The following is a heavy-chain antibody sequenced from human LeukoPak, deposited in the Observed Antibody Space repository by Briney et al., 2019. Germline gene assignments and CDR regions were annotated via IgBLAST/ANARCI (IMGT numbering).Heavy chain of an antibody. CDR1: GGPFSGYY. J-gene: IGHJ6*03. V-gene: IGHV4-34*01. D-gene: IGHD6-6*01. CDR2: INHSGST. CDR3: ARGRRIVPCCYYYYMDV. Sequence: SETLSLTCAVYGGPFSGYYWSWIRQPPGKGLEWIGEINHSGSTNYNPSLKSRVTISVDTAKNQFSLKLSSVAAADTAVYYCARGRRIVPCCYYYYMDVWGKGTTVTVSS.